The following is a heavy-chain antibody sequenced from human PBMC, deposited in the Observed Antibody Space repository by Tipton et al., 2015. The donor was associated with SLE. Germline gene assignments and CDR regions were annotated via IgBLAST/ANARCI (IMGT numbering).Heavy chain of an antibody. J-gene: IGHJ4*02. CDR3: ARHDYDDNGYYMHYFDY. CDR1: GFSISSGCY. V-gene: IGHV4-38-2*01. D-gene: IGHD3-22*01. CDR2: ISHSGNT. Sequence: GLVKPSETLSLSCDVSGFSISSGCYWGWIRQSPGKGLEWIGSISHSGNTYYNPSLQSRVSMSVDTSKNQVLVRLNSVTAADTAVYYCARHDYDDNGYYMHYFDYWGQGTLVTVSS.